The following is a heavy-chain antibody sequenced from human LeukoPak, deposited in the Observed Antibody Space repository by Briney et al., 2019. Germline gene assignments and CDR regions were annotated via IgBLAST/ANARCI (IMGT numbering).Heavy chain of an antibody. V-gene: IGHV1-69*05. Sequence: GASVKVSCKASGGSFSTSGFSWVRQAPGQGLEWMGGVIPIYGTPSYAQKFQGRVTITTDESTSTAYMELSSLRSEDTAVYYCARSQYFEPVSAFDIWGQGTMVTVSS. J-gene: IGHJ3*02. CDR3: ARSQYFEPVSAFDI. D-gene: IGHD3-9*01. CDR1: GGSFSTSG. CDR2: VIPIYGTP.